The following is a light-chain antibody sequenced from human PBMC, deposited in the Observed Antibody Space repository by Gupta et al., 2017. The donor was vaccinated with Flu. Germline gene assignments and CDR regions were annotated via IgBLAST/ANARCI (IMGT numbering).Light chain of an antibody. CDR1: QGISGW. J-gene: IGKJ3*01. CDR2: TAS. Sequence: GDRVTITCRASQGISGWLAWYQQKPGKAPNLLIYTASSLESGVPSRFSGSESGTEFTLTINSLQPDDFATYYCQQYYTYPFTFGPGTKVDI. V-gene: IGKV1-5*03. CDR3: QQYYTYPFT.